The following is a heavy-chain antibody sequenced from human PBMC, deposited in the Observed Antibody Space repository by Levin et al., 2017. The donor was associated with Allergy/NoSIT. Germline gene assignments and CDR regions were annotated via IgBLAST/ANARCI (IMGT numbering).Heavy chain of an antibody. CDR2: IYLSGST. V-gene: IGHV4-30-2*01. CDR1: GGSISSGGYS. Sequence: RSQTLSLTCAVSGGSISSGGYSWSWIRQPPGKGLEWIGNIYLSGSTCYNPSLKSRVTISVDRSKNQFSLNLSSVTAADTAVYYCARVAGYSYGYYFDYWGQGTLVTVSS. D-gene: IGHD5-18*01. J-gene: IGHJ4*02. CDR3: ARVAGYSYGYYFDY.